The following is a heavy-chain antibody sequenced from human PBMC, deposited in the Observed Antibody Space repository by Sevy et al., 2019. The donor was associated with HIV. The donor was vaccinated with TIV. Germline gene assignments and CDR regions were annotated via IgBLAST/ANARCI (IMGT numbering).Heavy chain of an antibody. Sequence: GGSLRLSCTASGFTFSNAWMTWVRQAPGKGREWVGRIRSISDGGTTDYAAPIKERFTISRDKSNNTLSLHMNSVKNEDTAVYYCTSGGTFGGVIVDFWGRGTLVTVSS. J-gene: IGHJ4*02. CDR2: IRSISDGGTT. V-gene: IGHV3-15*01. D-gene: IGHD3-16*02. CDR1: GFTFSNAW. CDR3: TSGGTFGGVIVDF.